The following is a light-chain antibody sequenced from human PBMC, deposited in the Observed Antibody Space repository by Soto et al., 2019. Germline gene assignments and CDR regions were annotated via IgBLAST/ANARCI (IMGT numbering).Light chain of an antibody. V-gene: IGKV1-17*01. CDR2: GAS. CDR1: QGIGNA. J-gene: IGKJ1*01. Sequence: THMTQSPPTLSASVVDRLTISCLASQGIGNALGWYQQKPGKPPKVLIYGASNLQSGVPSRFRGSGSGTEFTLTISRLQPDDVATYYCQHYNSSSEAFGQGTKVDIK. CDR3: QHYNSSSEA.